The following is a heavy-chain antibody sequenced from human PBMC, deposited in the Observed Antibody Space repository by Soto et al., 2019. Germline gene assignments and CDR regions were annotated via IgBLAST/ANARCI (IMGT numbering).Heavy chain of an antibody. Sequence: SETLSLTCTVSGGSISSGGYYWSWIRQHPGKGLEWIGYIYYSGSTYYNPSLKSRVTISVDTSKNQFSLKLSSVTAADTAVYYCARDRLYYDSSGYLGYYGMDVWGQGTTVTSP. CDR3: ARDRLYYDSSGYLGYYGMDV. J-gene: IGHJ6*02. CDR1: GGSISSGGYY. CDR2: IYYSGST. D-gene: IGHD3-22*01. V-gene: IGHV4-31*03.